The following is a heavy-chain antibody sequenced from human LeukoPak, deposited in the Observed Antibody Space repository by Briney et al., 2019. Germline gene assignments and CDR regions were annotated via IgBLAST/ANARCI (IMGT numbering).Heavy chain of an antibody. D-gene: IGHD3-9*01. CDR2: IYYSGST. CDR1: GGSISSYY. V-gene: IGHV4-59*01. CDR3: ARSAPYYDILTGFFDY. J-gene: IGHJ4*02. Sequence: SETLSLTCTVSGGSISSYYWSWIRQPPGKGLEWIGYIYYSGSTNYNPSLKSRVTISVDTSKNQFSLKLSSVTAADTAVYYCARSAPYYDILTGFFDYWGQGTLVTVSS.